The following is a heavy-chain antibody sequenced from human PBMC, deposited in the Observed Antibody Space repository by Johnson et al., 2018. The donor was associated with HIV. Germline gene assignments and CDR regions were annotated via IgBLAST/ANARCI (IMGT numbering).Heavy chain of an antibody. CDR3: AKCIWGSSLIDVFDI. CDR1: GLTFSNYG. D-gene: IGHD3-16*01. V-gene: IGHV3-33*06. CDR2: MSYDGSNK. J-gene: IGHJ3*02. Sequence: QVQLVESGGGVVQPGRSLRLSCAVSGLTFSNYGMHWVRQAPGKGLEWVAVMSYDGSNKYYTDSVRGRFTISRDNSKNTRYLQMNSLRVEDTAVYYCAKCIWGSSLIDVFDIWGQGTTVIVSS.